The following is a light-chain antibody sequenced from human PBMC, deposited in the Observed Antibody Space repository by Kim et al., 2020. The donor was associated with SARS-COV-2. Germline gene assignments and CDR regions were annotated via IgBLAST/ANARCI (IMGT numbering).Light chain of an antibody. V-gene: IGLV1-44*01. CDR1: RPNIGSNT. CDR2: VNN. J-gene: IGLJ3*02. CDR3: AAWDDSLNGPR. Sequence: QSVLTQPPSASGTPGQRVTISCSLSRPNIGSNTVNWYQQFPGTAPKLIIYVNNQRPSGVPDRFSGSRSGTSASLAISGLQSEDEADYYCAAWDDSLNGPRFGGGTQLTVL.